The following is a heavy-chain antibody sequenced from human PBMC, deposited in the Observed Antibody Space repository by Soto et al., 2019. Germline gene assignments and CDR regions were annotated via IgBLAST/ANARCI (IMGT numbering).Heavy chain of an antibody. D-gene: IGHD3-16*01. J-gene: IGHJ4*02. CDR2: IYYSGST. V-gene: IGHV4-28*01. CDR3: ARILGGVCGFDY. CDR1: GYSISSSHW. Sequence: PSETLSLTCAVSGYSISSSHWWGWIRQPPGKGLEWIGYIYYSGSTYYNPSLKSRVTMSVDTSKNQFSLKLSSVTAVDTAVYYCARILGGVCGFDYRGQGTLVTVSS.